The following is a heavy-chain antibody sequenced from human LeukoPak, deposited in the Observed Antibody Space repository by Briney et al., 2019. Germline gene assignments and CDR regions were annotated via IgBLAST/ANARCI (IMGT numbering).Heavy chain of an antibody. V-gene: IGHV1-18*01. CDR1: GYTFTSYD. J-gene: IGHJ4*02. CDR2: ISAYNGNT. D-gene: IGHD2-15*01. CDR3: ARVTSGYCSGGSCYRWVDY. Sequence: ASVKVSCKASGYTFTSYDINWVRQATGQGLEWMGWISAYNGNTNYAQKLQGRVTMTTDTSTSTAYMELRSLRSDDTAVYYCARVTSGYCSGGSCYRWVDYWGQGTLVTVSS.